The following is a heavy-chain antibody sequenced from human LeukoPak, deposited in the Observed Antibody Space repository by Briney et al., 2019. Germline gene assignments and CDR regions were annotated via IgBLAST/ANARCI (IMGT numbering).Heavy chain of an antibody. Sequence: GASVTASCKASGGTFSSYAISWVRQAPGQGLEWMGGIIPIFGTANYAQKFQGRVTITADESTSTAYMELSSLRSEDTAVYYCARKEVTTVEHYYYGMDVWGQGTTVTVSS. J-gene: IGHJ6*02. V-gene: IGHV1-69*13. CDR1: GGTFSSYA. CDR3: ARKEVTTVEHYYYGMDV. CDR2: IIPIFGTA. D-gene: IGHD4-11*01.